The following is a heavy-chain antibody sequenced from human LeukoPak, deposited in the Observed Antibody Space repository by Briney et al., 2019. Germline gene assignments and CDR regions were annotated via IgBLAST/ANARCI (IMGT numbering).Heavy chain of an antibody. Sequence: GGSLRLSCAASGFTFSSYDLSWVRQAPGKGLEWVSCISSSGSTIYYADSVKGRFTISRENAKNSLYLQMNSLRAGDTAVYYCARENYYGSGRYMDVWGKGTTVTISS. CDR3: ARENYYGSGRYMDV. J-gene: IGHJ6*03. CDR2: ISSSGSTI. CDR1: GFTFSSYD. V-gene: IGHV3-48*03. D-gene: IGHD3-10*01.